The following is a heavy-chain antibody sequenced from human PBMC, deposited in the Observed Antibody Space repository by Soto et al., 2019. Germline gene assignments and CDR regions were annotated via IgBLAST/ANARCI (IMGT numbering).Heavy chain of an antibody. J-gene: IGHJ4*02. CDR2: INTDGSST. CDR3: AKRGVDTFGLSY. D-gene: IGHD3-10*01. CDR1: GFTFSSFW. Sequence: EVQLVESGGGLVRPGGSLRLSCAVSGFTFSSFWMHWVRQAPGEGLVWVSRINTDGSSTSYADSMKGRFTISRDNAKNTLYLQMNSLRVEDTAMYYCAKRGVDTFGLSYWGQGTLVTVSS. V-gene: IGHV3-74*01.